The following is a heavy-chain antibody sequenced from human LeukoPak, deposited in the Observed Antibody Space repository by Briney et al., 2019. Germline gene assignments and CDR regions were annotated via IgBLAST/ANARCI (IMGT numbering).Heavy chain of an antibody. J-gene: IGHJ6*03. V-gene: IGHV4-39*02. CDR1: GGSINSRSYY. CDR3: AREYSSSGVYYYYYMDV. Sequence: SETLSLTCTVSGGSINSRSYYWGWIRQPPGKGLEWIGTGYYSGSTSYNPSLKSRVTISVDTSNNHFSLKLSSVTAADTAVYYCAREYSSSGVYYYYYMDVWGKGTTVTVSS. CDR2: GYYSGST. D-gene: IGHD6-6*01.